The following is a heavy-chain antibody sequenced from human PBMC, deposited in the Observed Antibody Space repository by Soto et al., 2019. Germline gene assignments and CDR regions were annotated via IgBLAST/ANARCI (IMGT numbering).Heavy chain of an antibody. Sequence: EVQLLESGGGLVQPGGSLRLSCAASGFTFSSYAMSWVRQAPGKGLEWVSAISGSGGSTYYADSVKGRFTISRDNSKNTLYLQMNSLRAEDTAVYYCAKGALRVVPMSSYPSHMDVWGKGTTVTVSS. J-gene: IGHJ6*03. V-gene: IGHV3-23*01. CDR3: AKGALRVVPMSSYPSHMDV. CDR2: ISGSGGST. CDR1: GFTFSSYA. D-gene: IGHD2-15*01.